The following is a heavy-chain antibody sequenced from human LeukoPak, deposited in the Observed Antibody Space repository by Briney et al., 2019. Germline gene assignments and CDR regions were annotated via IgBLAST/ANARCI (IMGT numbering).Heavy chain of an antibody. J-gene: IGHJ3*01. V-gene: IGHV4-59*08. Sequence: PSETLSLTCTVSSGSISYYYWGWIRQPPGKGLEWIGYIYYSGSTNYNPSLKSRVTTLVDTSKNQFSLRLSSVTAADTAVYYCAREYSSSSGRRAFDFWGQGTMVTVSS. CDR2: IYYSGST. CDR1: SGSISYYY. CDR3: AREYSSSSGRRAFDF. D-gene: IGHD6-6*01.